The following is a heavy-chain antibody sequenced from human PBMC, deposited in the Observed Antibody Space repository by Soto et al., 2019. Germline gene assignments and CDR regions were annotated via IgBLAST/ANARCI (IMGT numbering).Heavy chain of an antibody. CDR3: AKGLNKVKITLRFLEWLAGPMGFDP. Sequence: GGSLRLSCAASGFTFSSYGMHWVRQAPGKGLEWVSVISYYGSNKYYADSVKGRFTISRDNSKNTLYQQMNSLRAEDTAVYYCAKGLNKVKITLRFLEWLAGPMGFDPWGQGTLVTVSS. D-gene: IGHD3-3*01. V-gene: IGHV3-30*18. J-gene: IGHJ5*02. CDR2: ISYYGSNK. CDR1: GFTFSSYG.